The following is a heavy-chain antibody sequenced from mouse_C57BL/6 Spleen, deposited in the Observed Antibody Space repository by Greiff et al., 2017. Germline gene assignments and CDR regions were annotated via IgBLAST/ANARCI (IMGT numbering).Heavy chain of an antibody. CDR2: IDPSDSET. Sequence: QVHVKQPGAELVRPGSSVKLSCKASGYTFTSYWMHWVKQRPIQGLEWIGNIDPSDSETHYNQKFKDKATLTVDKSSSTAYMQLSSLTSEDSAVYYCAREGGLGWYFDVWGTGTTVTVSS. CDR3: AREGGLGWYFDV. J-gene: IGHJ1*03. D-gene: IGHD4-1*01. V-gene: IGHV1-52*01. CDR1: GYTFTSYW.